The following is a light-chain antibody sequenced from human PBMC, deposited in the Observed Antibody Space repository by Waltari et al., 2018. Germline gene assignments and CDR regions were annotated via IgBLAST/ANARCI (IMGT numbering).Light chain of an antibody. CDR1: SDDVGGYNY. Sequence: QSALTQPPSASGSPGQSVTISCTGTSDDVGGYNYVSWYQQHPGKAPKFLIYQVSNRPSGVPERFSGSKSGNPASLTVSGLQAEEEADYYCSSFAGSNAVLFGGGTKLTVL. J-gene: IGLJ2*01. V-gene: IGLV2-8*01. CDR3: SSFAGSNAVL. CDR2: QVS.